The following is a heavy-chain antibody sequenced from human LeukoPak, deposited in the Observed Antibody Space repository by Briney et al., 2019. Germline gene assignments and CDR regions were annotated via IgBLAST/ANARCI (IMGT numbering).Heavy chain of an antibody. D-gene: IGHD3-22*01. Sequence: PGGSLRPSCDASGFTFSSYWMNWVRQAPGTGLEWVANIKQDGSETYYVDSVKGRFTISRDNSKNTLYLQMNSLRAEDTAVYYCARDQDPIVVVSCFGYWGQGTLVTVSS. CDR2: IKQDGSET. V-gene: IGHV3-7*01. J-gene: IGHJ4*02. CDR3: ARDQDPIVVVSCFGY. CDR1: GFTFSSYW.